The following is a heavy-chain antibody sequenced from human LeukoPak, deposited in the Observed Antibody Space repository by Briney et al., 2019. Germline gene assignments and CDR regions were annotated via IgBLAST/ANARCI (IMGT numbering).Heavy chain of an antibody. V-gene: IGHV3-30*03. J-gene: IGHJ4*02. Sequence: GGSLRLSCVASGFTFSTYGMHWVRQAPGKGLEWVAVLSFDGSKKYYADSVKGRFTISRDNSKNTLYLQMNSLRVEDTAVYYCARGRPHGNDYWGQGTLVTVSS. CDR1: GFTFSTYG. CDR2: LSFDGSKK. CDR3: ARGRPHGNDY. D-gene: IGHD4-23*01.